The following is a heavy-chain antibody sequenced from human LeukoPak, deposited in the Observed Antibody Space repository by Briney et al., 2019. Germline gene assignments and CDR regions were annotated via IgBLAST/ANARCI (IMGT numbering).Heavy chain of an antibody. J-gene: IGHJ4*02. CDR1: PSTFTGYG. V-gene: IGHV3-33*01. D-gene: IGHD3-22*01. CDR3: ASSGYSSGYYSFGY. CDR2: IWYDGSNK. Sequence: PGRSLRLASAPSPSTFTGYGMRCVSQAPGKGLEWVALIWYDGSNKYYADSVKGRFTISRDTSKNTLYLQMNSLRAEDTAVYYCASSGYSSGYYSFGYWGQGTLVTVSS.